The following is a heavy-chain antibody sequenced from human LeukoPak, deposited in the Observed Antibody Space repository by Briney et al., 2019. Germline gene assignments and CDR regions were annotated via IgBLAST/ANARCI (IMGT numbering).Heavy chain of an antibody. CDR2: IKQDGSET. D-gene: IGHD4-11*01. Sequence: GGSLRLSCAASGFTVSSNYMSWVRQAPGKGLEWVANIKQDGSETYYVDSVRGRFTISRDNAKNSLYLQMNSLRAEDTAVYYCARPADYIPYYMDVWGKGTTVTVSS. CDR3: ARPADYIPYYMDV. V-gene: IGHV3-7*01. J-gene: IGHJ6*03. CDR1: GFTVSSNY.